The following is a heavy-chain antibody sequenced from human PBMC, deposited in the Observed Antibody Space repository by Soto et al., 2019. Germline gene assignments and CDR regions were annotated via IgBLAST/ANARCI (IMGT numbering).Heavy chain of an antibody. Sequence: EVQLVESGGGLVKPGQSLRLSCVASGFTFGDYPMSWFRQAPGKGLERVGVIKSKAYGGTTEYAPSVKGRFTISGDDSKSIGYLQMNSLKTEDTAVYYCTREFSGSGGWGQGTLVTVSS. CDR1: GFTFGDYP. V-gene: IGHV3-49*05. CDR2: IKSKAYGGTT. CDR3: TREFSGSGG. J-gene: IGHJ4*02. D-gene: IGHD3-10*01.